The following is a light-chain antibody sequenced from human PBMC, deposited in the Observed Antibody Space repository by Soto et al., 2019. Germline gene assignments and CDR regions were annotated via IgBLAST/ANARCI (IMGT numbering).Light chain of an antibody. CDR1: QSVLYRSNSKNY. Sequence: IVMTQSPDSLAVSLGERATINCKSSQSVLYRSNSKNYLAWYQQKPGQPPRLLIYWASTRESGVPDRFSGSGSGTDFTLTISSLQAEDVAVYYCQQYYSTPLTFGGGTKVDIK. CDR2: WAS. J-gene: IGKJ4*01. CDR3: QQYYSTPLT. V-gene: IGKV4-1*01.